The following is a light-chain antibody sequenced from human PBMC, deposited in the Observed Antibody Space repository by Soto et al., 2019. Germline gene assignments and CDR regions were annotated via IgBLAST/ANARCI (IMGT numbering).Light chain of an antibody. CDR1: QSISSW. J-gene: IGKJ1*01. CDR3: QQYNSYSRT. CDR2: KAS. Sequence: DIQVTQSPSTLAASVGDRVAIDVPASQSISSWLAWYQQKPGKAPKLLIYKASSLESGVPSRFSGSGSGTEFTLTISSLQPDDFATYYCQQYNSYSRTFGQGTKVDIK. V-gene: IGKV1-5*03.